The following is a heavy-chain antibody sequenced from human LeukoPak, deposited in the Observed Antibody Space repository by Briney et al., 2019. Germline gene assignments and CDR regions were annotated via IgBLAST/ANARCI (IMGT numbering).Heavy chain of an antibody. CDR3: AKDSLTDIDY. J-gene: IGHJ4*02. D-gene: IGHD3-9*01. V-gene: IGHV3-30*02. CDR2: IRHDGTIK. Sequence: GGSLRLSCAASGFTFSSHALSWVRQAPGKGLEWVAFIRHDGTIKYYADSVKGRFTISRDNSENTLYLQLNSLRAEDTAVYYCAKDSLTDIDYWGQGTLVTVSS. CDR1: GFTFSSHA.